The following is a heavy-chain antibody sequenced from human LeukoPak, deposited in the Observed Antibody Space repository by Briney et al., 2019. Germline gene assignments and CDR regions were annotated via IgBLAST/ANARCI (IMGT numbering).Heavy chain of an antibody. CDR3: ARDLSGVTGYTYGRGIDY. V-gene: IGHV3-7*01. CDR2: INEDGSEK. CDR1: GFSFGIYW. D-gene: IGHD5-18*01. J-gene: IGHJ4*02. Sequence: GGSLRLSCEGTGFSFGIYWMSWVRQAPGKGLEWVANINEDGSEKYYVDSVKGRFTISRDNAKTSLYLQMNSLRAEDTAVYYCARDLSGVTGYTYGRGIDYWGQGTLVTVSS.